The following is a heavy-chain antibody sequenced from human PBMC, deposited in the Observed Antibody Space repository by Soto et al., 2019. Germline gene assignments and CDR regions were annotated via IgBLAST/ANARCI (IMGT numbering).Heavy chain of an antibody. CDR2: ISGSGGST. Sequence: GESLKISCAASGFTFSSYAMSWVRQAPGEGLEWVSAISGSGGSTYYADSVKGRFTISRDNSENTLYLQMNSLRAEDTAVYYCAKIYDSSGYYSRYFDYWGQGTLVTVSS. D-gene: IGHD3-22*01. J-gene: IGHJ4*02. CDR1: GFTFSSYA. V-gene: IGHV3-23*01. CDR3: AKIYDSSGYYSRYFDY.